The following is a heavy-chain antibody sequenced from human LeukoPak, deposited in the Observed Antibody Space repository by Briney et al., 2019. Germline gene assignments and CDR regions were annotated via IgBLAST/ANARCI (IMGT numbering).Heavy chain of an antibody. Sequence: GGSLRLSCAASGFTFSSYSMNWVRQAPGKGLEWVSAISGSGGSTYYADSVKGRFTISRDNSKNTLYLQMNSLRAEDTAVYYCAKDLSLVSSSGYWGQGTLVTVSS. CDR1: GFTFSSYS. CDR3: AKDLSLVSSSGY. J-gene: IGHJ4*02. D-gene: IGHD6-6*01. CDR2: ISGSGGST. V-gene: IGHV3-23*01.